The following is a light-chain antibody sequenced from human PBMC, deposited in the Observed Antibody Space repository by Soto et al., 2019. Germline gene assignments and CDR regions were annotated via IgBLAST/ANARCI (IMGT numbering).Light chain of an antibody. CDR2: EVS. CDR1: SSDVGGYNY. CDR3: SSFASSDNVV. Sequence: QSALTQPPSASGSPGQAVTIPCTGTSSDVGGYNYVSWFQQHPGKAPKLMIYEVSKRPSGVPGRFSGSKSGNTASLTVSGLQAEDEADYYCSSFASSDNVVFGGGTKVTVL. V-gene: IGLV2-8*01. J-gene: IGLJ2*01.